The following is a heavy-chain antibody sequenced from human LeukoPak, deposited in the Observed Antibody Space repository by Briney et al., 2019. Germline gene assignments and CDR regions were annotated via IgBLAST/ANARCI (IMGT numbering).Heavy chain of an antibody. CDR2: INPNSAAT. D-gene: IGHD3-22*01. V-gene: IGHV1-2*02. CDR1: GYTFNNYY. CDR3: ARDRRYYYDSSGYYLPGDY. Sequence: ASVKVSCTASGYTFNNYYIHWLRQAPGQGLEWMGWINPNSAATNYVQYFEGRVTMTRDTSSSTVYMELSRLRSDDTAVYYCARDRRYYYDSSGYYLPGDYWGQGTLVTVSS. J-gene: IGHJ4*02.